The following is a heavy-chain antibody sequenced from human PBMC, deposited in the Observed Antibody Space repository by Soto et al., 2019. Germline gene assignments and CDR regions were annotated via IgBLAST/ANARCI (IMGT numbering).Heavy chain of an antibody. J-gene: IGHJ5*02. D-gene: IGHD6-19*01. CDR1: GFTFTRHW. V-gene: IGHV3-74*01. CDR2: INGDGSSI. CDR3: AREIIAVSGKIRWFDP. Sequence: PWGSLRLSCAASGFTFTRHWIHFFRQGPCKGPVWVSRINGDGSSISYADSVKGRFTVSRDNAKNTLYLQMNSLRAEDTAVYYCAREIIAVSGKIRWFDPWGQGTLVTVSS.